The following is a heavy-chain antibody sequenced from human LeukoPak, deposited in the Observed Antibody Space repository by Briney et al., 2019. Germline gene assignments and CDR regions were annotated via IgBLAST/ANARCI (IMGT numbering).Heavy chain of an antibody. CDR2: ITSSGRTM. CDR1: GFTFKDFE. CDR3: ARERASSSNSWLGVFGY. D-gene: IGHD3-10*01. Sequence: PGGSLRLSCVTSGFTFKDFEINWVRQAPGKGLEWIACITSSGRTMYYADSVRGRFTISRDNANNSLFPQMNGLRVEDTAVYYCARERASSSNSWLGVFGYWGQGTPVTVSS. J-gene: IGHJ4*02. V-gene: IGHV3-48*03.